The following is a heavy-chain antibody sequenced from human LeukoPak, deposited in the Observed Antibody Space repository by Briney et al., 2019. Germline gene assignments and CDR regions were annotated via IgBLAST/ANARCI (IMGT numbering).Heavy chain of an antibody. Sequence: ASVKVSCKASGYTFTDYFMHWVRQAPGQGLEWMGWINPNSGGTHYAQKFQGRVTMTRDTSISTAYMELSRLRSDDTAMYYCASQREPDSSGYWDYWGQGTLVTVSS. V-gene: IGHV1-2*02. CDR1: GYTFTDYF. D-gene: IGHD3-22*01. J-gene: IGHJ4*02. CDR3: ASQREPDSSGYWDY. CDR2: INPNSGGT.